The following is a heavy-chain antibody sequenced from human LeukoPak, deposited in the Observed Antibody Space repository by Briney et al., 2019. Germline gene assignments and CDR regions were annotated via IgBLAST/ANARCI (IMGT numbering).Heavy chain of an antibody. V-gene: IGHV3-66*01. D-gene: IGHD6-19*01. Sequence: PGGSLRLSCAASGFTVSSNHMSWVRQAPGKGLEWVSVIYSGGSTYYADSVKGRFTISRDNSKNTLYLQMNSLRAEDTAVYYCARDHIAVAGTEDYWGQGTLVTVSS. J-gene: IGHJ4*02. CDR2: IYSGGST. CDR1: GFTVSSNH. CDR3: ARDHIAVAGTEDY.